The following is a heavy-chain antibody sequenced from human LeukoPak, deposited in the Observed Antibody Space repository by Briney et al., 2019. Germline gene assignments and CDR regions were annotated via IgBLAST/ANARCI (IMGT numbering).Heavy chain of an antibody. Sequence: GGSLRLSCAASGFTFSSYSMNWVRQAPGKGLEWVSSISSSSSYIYYADSVKGRFTISRDNAKNSLYLQMNSLRAEDTAVYYCARDLYYYDSSGYYEVSDYWGQGTLVTVSS. CDR2: ISSSSSYI. J-gene: IGHJ4*02. V-gene: IGHV3-21*01. CDR3: ARDLYYYDSSGYYEVSDY. D-gene: IGHD3-22*01. CDR1: GFTFSSYS.